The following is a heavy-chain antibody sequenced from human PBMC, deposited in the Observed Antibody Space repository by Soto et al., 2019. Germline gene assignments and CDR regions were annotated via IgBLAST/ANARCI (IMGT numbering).Heavy chain of an antibody. J-gene: IGHJ3*02. CDR3: VRGIATLPVFAFDI. D-gene: IGHD6-6*01. CDR2: IYWSGDE. Sequence: QGTLKESGPTLVKPTQTLTLTCSFSGFSLSTSGVGVGWIRQSPGKALEWLALIYWSGDEHYRPSLKSRLSITKDTSKNHVVLIMTDMDPVDTATYYCVRGIATLPVFAFDIWGQGTMVTVSS. CDR1: GFSLSTSGVG. V-gene: IGHV2-5*01.